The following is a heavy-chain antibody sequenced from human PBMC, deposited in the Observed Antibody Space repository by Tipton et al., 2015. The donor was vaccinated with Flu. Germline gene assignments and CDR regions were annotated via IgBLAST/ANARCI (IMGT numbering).Heavy chain of an antibody. CDR2: IYNSEYT. CDR3: ARDPSLGVPDYFDY. J-gene: IGHJ4*02. Sequence: GLVKPSETLSLTCAVSGYSISSGYYWGWIRQPPGKGLEWIGYIYNSEYTKYNPSLKSRVTISVDTSKKQFSLQLRSVTAADTAVYYCARDPSLGVPDYFDYWGQGTLVTASS. CDR1: GYSISSGYY. V-gene: IGHV4-38-2*02.